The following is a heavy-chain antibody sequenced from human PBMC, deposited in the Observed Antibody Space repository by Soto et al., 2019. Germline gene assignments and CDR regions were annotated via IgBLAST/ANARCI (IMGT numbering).Heavy chain of an antibody. CDR3: ARISSWAGAFDL. Sequence: EVKLVESGGSLVKPGGSLRLSCAASGFRFNTYTMNWIRQAPGKGLEWVSSIYIGSNFIYYGESVKGRFSISRDDAQDSMVLQMDSLRAEDTATYYCARISSWAGAFDLWGRGTKVAVSS. CDR2: IYIGSNFI. V-gene: IGHV3-21*02. CDR1: GFRFNTYT. J-gene: IGHJ3*01. D-gene: IGHD1-26*01.